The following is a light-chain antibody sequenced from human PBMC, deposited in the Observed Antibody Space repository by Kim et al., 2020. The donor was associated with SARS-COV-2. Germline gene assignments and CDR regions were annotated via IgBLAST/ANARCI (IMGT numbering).Light chain of an antibody. CDR3: QAWDSGTAVV. V-gene: IGLV3-1*01. Sequence: SYELTQPPSVSVSPGQTASITCSGDKLGDKYVSWYQQKPGKSPVLVIYQDTKRPSGIPERFSASNSGNTATLTISGTQATDEADYYCQAWDSGTAVVFGG. CDR2: QDT. CDR1: KLGDKY. J-gene: IGLJ2*01.